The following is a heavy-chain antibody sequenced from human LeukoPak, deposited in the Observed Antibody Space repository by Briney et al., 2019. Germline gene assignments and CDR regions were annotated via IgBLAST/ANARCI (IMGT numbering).Heavy chain of an antibody. CDR3: ARVRVPAAPLYYFDY. CDR2: INSDGSST. CDR1: GFTFSSYW. V-gene: IGHV3-74*01. J-gene: IGHJ4*02. Sequence: GGSLRLSCAASGFTFSSYWMHWVRHAPGKGLVCVSRINSDGSSTSYADSVKGRFTISRDNAKNTLYLQMNSLRAEDTAVYYCARVRVPAAPLYYFDYWGQGTLVTVSS. D-gene: IGHD2-2*01.